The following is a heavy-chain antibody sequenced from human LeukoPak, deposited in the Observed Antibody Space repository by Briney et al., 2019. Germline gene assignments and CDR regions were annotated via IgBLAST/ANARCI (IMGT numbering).Heavy chain of an antibody. Sequence: GGCLRLSCAASGFTFSSYAMSWVRQAPGKGLECVSAISGSGGSTYYADSVKGRFTISRDNSKNTLYLQMNSLRAEDTAVYYCAKDHQGWFGELGAFDIWGQGTMVTVSS. J-gene: IGHJ3*02. CDR2: ISGSGGST. CDR1: GFTFSSYA. D-gene: IGHD3-10*01. CDR3: AKDHQGWFGELGAFDI. V-gene: IGHV3-23*01.